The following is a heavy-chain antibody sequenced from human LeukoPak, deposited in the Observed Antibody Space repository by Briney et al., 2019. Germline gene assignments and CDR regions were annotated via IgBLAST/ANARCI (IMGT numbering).Heavy chain of an antibody. D-gene: IGHD2-2*01. CDR1: GYTFTVYY. V-gene: IGHV1-2*02. CDR3: ARVGRRQPNQIFDY. Sequence: GASVTVSYTGSGYTFTVYYMQWVRQAPGEGGEWMAWINPNTGGTNYPQNFQGRVPMTTDTSISTAYMELCRLRSDDPAVYSFARVGRRQPNQIFDYWGQGTLLPLPS. J-gene: IGHJ4*02. CDR2: INPNTGGT.